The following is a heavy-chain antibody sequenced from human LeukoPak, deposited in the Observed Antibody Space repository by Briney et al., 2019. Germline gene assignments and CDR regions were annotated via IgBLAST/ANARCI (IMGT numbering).Heavy chain of an antibody. Sequence: GGSLILSCAASGFTFSYYSMNWVRQAPGKGLEWVSSISSGSSYIYYADSVKGRFTISRDNAKNSLYLQMNSLRAEDTAVYYCARDQGSDWSLPFDYWGQGTLVTVSS. D-gene: IGHD6-19*01. J-gene: IGHJ4*02. CDR2: ISSGSSYI. V-gene: IGHV3-21*01. CDR1: GFTFSYYS. CDR3: ARDQGSDWSLPFDY.